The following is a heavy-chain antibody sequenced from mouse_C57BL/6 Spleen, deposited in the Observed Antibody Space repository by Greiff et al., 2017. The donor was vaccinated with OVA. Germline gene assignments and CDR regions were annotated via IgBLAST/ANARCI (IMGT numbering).Heavy chain of an antibody. D-gene: IGHD1-1*01. Sequence: VQLQQSGAELVKPGASVKLSCTASGFNIKDYYMHWVKQRTEQGLEWIGRIAPEDGETKYAQKFQGKATITADTSSNTAYMQLSSLTSEDTAVYYCATFRYGVGYWGQGTTLTVSS. CDR2: IAPEDGET. CDR3: ATFRYGVGY. CDR1: GFNIKDYY. J-gene: IGHJ2*01. V-gene: IGHV14-2*01.